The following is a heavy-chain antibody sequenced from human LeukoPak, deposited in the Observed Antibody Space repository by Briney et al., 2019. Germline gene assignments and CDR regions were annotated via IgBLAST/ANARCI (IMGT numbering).Heavy chain of an antibody. Sequence: PGGSLRLSCAASGFTFSTSTMHWVRQAPGKGLEWVALISYGGSNKYYADSVKGRFTISRDNSKNTLSLQMNSLRAEDTAVYYCATDRSKVGDIDYWGQGTLVIVSS. CDR3: ATDRSKVGDIDY. V-gene: IGHV3-30-3*01. CDR1: GFTFSTST. J-gene: IGHJ4*02. CDR2: ISYGGSNK. D-gene: IGHD1-26*01.